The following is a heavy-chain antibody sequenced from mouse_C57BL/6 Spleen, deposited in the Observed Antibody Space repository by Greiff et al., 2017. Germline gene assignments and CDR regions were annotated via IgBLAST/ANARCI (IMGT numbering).Heavy chain of an antibody. J-gene: IGHJ2*01. D-gene: IGHD1-1*01. CDR3: ARDGSSYEEDYFDY. CDR2: ILPGSGST. CDR1: GYTFTGYW. Sequence: VQLQQSGAELMKPGASVKLSCKATGYTFTGYWIEWVKQRPGHGLEWIGEILPGSGSTNYNDKFKGKATFTADTSSNTAYMQLSSLTTEDSAIYYCARDGSSYEEDYFDYWGQGTTLTVSS. V-gene: IGHV1-9*01.